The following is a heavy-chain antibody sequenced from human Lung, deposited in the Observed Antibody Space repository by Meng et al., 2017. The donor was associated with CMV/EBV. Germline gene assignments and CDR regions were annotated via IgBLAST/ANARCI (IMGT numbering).Heavy chain of an antibody. J-gene: IGHJ4*02. CDR1: LRSSA. CDR3: ARGAHYDILTGYYTLFDY. V-gene: IGHV1-69*10. Sequence: LRSSAISWVRQAPGQGLESMRGIIPILGIANYAQQFQGRVTITADKSTSTAYMELSSLRSEDTAVYYCARGAHYDILTGYYTLFDYWGQGTLVTVSS. CDR2: IIPILGIA. D-gene: IGHD3-9*01.